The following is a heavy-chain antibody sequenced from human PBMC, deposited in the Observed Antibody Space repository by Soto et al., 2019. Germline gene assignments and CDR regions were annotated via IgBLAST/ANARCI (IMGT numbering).Heavy chain of an antibody. Sequence: GESLKISCKCSGYSFTSYWIGWVRQMPGKGLEWMGIIYPGDSDTKYSPSFKGQVTISADKSISTAYLQWSSLKASDTAMYYCARQNQLPMGSIYYYYGMDVWGQGTTVTVSS. D-gene: IGHD2-2*01. J-gene: IGHJ6*02. CDR2: IYPGDSDT. V-gene: IGHV5-51*01. CDR3: ARQNQLPMGSIYYYYGMDV. CDR1: GYSFTSYW.